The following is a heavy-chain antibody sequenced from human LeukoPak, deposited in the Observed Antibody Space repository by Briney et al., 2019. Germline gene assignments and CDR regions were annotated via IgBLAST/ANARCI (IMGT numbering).Heavy chain of an antibody. D-gene: IGHD6-25*01. Sequence: GGTLRLSCAASGFTFSTYGMSWVHQAPGKGLEWVSAISGSGGRTHYADSVKGRFTISRDNSKNTLFLQMNSLRAEDTAIYYCAKSGGAVSDYWGQGTLVTVSS. CDR3: AKSGGAVSDY. CDR1: GFTFSTYG. CDR2: ISGSGGRT. J-gene: IGHJ4*02. V-gene: IGHV3-23*01.